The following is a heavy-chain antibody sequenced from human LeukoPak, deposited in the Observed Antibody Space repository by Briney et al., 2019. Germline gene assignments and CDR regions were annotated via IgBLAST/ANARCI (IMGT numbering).Heavy chain of an antibody. D-gene: IGHD5-24*01. CDR1: GFTFSTYG. Sequence: QSGGSLRLSCAASGFTFSTYGMHWVRQAPGKGLEWVAFIRYDGSNKYYADSVKGRFTISRDNSKNTLYLQMNSLRAEDTAVYYCAKDVEMATGAPDAFDIWGQGTMVTVSS. V-gene: IGHV3-30*02. CDR2: IRYDGSNK. CDR3: AKDVEMATGAPDAFDI. J-gene: IGHJ3*02.